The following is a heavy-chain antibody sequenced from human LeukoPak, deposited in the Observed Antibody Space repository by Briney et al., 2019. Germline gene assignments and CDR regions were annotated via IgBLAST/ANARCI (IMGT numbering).Heavy chain of an antibody. Sequence: ASVKVSCEASRYTFTSYDINWVRQATGQGLEWMGWMNPNSGKTGYAQKFQGRVTMTRNTSISTAYMELSSLRSEDTAVYYCARGAPGSYCSGGSCPYFDYWGQGTLVSVSS. V-gene: IGHV1-8*01. CDR2: MNPNSGKT. CDR1: RYTFTSYD. CDR3: ARGAPGSYCSGGSCPYFDY. J-gene: IGHJ4*02. D-gene: IGHD2-15*01.